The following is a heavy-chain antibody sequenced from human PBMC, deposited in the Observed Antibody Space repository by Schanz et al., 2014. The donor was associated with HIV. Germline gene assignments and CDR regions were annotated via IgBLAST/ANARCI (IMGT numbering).Heavy chain of an antibody. CDR3: AREGTAARQFYYYGMDV. V-gene: IGHV1-2*02. D-gene: IGHD6-6*01. Sequence: QVQLVQSGTEVKKPGASVKVSCKASGYTFTGYYLHWVRQAPGQGLEWVAWINPKSGGTDYAQKFQGRVTVTLDTSISTAYMELSRLRSDDTAVYYCAREGTAARQFYYYGMDVWGQGTTVTVSS. CDR1: GYTFTGYY. J-gene: IGHJ6*02. CDR2: INPKSGGT.